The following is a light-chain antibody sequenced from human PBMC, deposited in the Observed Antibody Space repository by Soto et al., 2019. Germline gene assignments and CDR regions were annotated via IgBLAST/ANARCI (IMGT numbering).Light chain of an antibody. V-gene: IGLV2-14*01. CDR3: CSYTSSSTPWV. Sequence: QSALTQPASVSGSPGQSITISCTGTSSDVGGYNYVSWYQQHPGKAPKLMIYEVSNRHSGVSNRFSGSKSGNTASLTISGLQAEDEADYYCCSYTSSSTPWVFGGGTKLTVL. CDR2: EVS. J-gene: IGLJ3*02. CDR1: SSDVGGYNY.